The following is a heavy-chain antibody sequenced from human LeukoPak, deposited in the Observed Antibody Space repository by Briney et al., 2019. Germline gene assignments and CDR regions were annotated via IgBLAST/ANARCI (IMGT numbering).Heavy chain of an antibody. Sequence: ASVKVSCKASGYTFTSYDINWVRQATGQGLEWMGWMNPNSGNTGYAQKFQGRVTMTRNTSISTAYMELSSLRSEDTAVYYCARVGASLLGYYYYGMDVWGQGTTVTVSS. CDR2: MNPNSGNT. D-gene: IGHD1-26*01. CDR3: ARVGASLLGYYYYGMDV. J-gene: IGHJ6*02. CDR1: GYTFTSYD. V-gene: IGHV1-8*01.